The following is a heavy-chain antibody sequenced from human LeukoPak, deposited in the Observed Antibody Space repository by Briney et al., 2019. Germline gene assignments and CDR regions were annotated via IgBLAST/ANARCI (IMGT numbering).Heavy chain of an antibody. J-gene: IGHJ5*02. V-gene: IGHV1-2*02. CDR2: INPNSGGT. D-gene: IGHD5-12*01. Sequence: ASVKVSCKASGYTFTGYYMHWVRQAPGQGLEWKGWINPNSGGTNYAQKFQGRVTMTRDTSISTAYMELSRLRSDDTAVYYCARAVGYSGYDRVDPWGQGTLVTVSS. CDR1: GYTFTGYY. CDR3: ARAVGYSGYDRVDP.